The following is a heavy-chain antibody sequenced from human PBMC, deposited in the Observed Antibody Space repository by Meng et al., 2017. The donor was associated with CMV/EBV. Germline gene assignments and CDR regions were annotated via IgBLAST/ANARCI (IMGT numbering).Heavy chain of an antibody. J-gene: IGHJ6*02. CDR3: ARGYYYDSSGHRDYYYYYGMDV. D-gene: IGHD3-22*01. CDR2: IIPIFGTA. Sequence: SVKVSCKASGGTFSSYAISWVRQAPGQGLEWMGGIIPIFGTANYAQKFQGRVMITTDESTSTAYTELSSLRSEDTAVYYCARGYYYDSSGHRDYYYYYGMDVWGQGTTVTVSS. V-gene: IGHV1-69*05. CDR1: GGTFSSYA.